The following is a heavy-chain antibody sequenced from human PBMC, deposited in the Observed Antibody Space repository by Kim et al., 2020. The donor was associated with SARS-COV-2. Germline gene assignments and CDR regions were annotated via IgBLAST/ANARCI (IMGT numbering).Heavy chain of an antibody. CDR1: GGTFSSYA. D-gene: IGHD3-10*01. Sequence: SVKVSCKASGGTFSSYAISWVRQAPGQGLEWMGRIIPILGIANYAQKFQGRVTITADKSTSTAYMELSSLRSEDTAVYYCAIGGAMVRGVPGWFDPWGQGTLVTVSS. CDR3: AIGGAMVRGVPGWFDP. V-gene: IGHV1-69*04. CDR2: IIPILGIA. J-gene: IGHJ5*02.